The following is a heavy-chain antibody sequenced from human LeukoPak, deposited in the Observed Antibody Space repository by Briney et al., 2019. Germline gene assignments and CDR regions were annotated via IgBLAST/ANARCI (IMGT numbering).Heavy chain of an antibody. CDR2: ISAYNGNT. CDR1: GYTFTKYA. J-gene: IGHJ3*02. CDR3: ARGSSSWYLAAFDI. Sequence: ASVKVSCKASGYTFTKYAMNWVRQAPGQGLEWMGWISAYNGNTNYAQKLQGRVTMTTDTSTSTAYMELRSLRSDDTAVYYCARGSSSWYLAAFDIWGQGTMVTVSS. D-gene: IGHD6-13*01. V-gene: IGHV1-18*01.